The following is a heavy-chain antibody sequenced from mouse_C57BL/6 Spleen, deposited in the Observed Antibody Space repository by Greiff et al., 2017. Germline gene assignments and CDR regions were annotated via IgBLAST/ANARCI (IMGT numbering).Heavy chain of an antibody. CDR2: IYPGDGDT. Sequence: VQLQQSGAELVKPGASVKISCKASGYAFSSYWMNWVKQRPGKGLEWIGQIYPGDGDTNYNGKFKGKATLTADKSSSTAYMQLSSLTSEDSAVYFCARNYGNYLAWFAYWGQGTLVTVSA. CDR1: GYAFSSYW. CDR3: ARNYGNYLAWFAY. D-gene: IGHD2-1*01. J-gene: IGHJ3*01. V-gene: IGHV1-80*01.